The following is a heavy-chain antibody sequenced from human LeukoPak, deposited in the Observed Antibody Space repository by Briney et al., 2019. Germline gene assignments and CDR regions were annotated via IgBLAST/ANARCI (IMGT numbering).Heavy chain of an antibody. J-gene: IGHJ4*02. V-gene: IGHV3-74*01. CDR3: VSFYETD. CDR1: GFTVSNKY. D-gene: IGHD2/OR15-2a*01. Sequence: GGSLRLSCVASGFTVSNKYMSWVRQAPGKGLLWVSHINSDGSWTSYADSVKGRFTISKDNAKNTVYLQMNNLRAEDTAVYYCVSFYETDWGRGTLVTVSS. CDR2: INSDGSWT.